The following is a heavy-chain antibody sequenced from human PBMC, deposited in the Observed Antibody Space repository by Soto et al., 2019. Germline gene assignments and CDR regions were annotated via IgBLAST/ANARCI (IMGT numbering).Heavy chain of an antibody. CDR2: TYYRSKWYN. V-gene: IGHV6-1*01. CDR1: GDSVSSNSAA. D-gene: IGHD1-1*01. CDR3: ARDSGWNDVRIDYYYYYVMDV. Sequence: PSQTLSLTCAISGDSVSSNSAAWNWIRQSPSRGLEWLGRTYYRSKWYNDYAVSVKSRITINPDTSKNQFSLQLNSVTPEDTAVYYCARDSGWNDVRIDYYYYYVMDVWGQGTTVTVSS. J-gene: IGHJ6*02.